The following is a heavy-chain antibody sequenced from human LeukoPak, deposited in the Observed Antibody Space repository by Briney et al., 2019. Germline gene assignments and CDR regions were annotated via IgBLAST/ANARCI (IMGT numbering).Heavy chain of an antibody. J-gene: IGHJ4*02. Sequence: SETLSLTCTVSGVSISGYYWSWIRQPPGKGLEWIGYIYYSGSTNYNPSLKSRVTISVDTSKNQFSLKLSSVTAADTAVYYCARSLYYYGSDSFDIWGQGTLVTVSS. CDR1: GVSISGYY. CDR3: ARSLYYYGSDSFDI. D-gene: IGHD3-10*01. V-gene: IGHV4-59*01. CDR2: IYYSGST.